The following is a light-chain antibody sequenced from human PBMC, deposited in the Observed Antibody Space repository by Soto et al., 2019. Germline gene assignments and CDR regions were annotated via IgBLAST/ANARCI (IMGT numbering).Light chain of an antibody. CDR2: DVN. CDR1: SSDVGGYNY. CDR3: SSHSSSSTLVV. Sequence: QSALSQPASMSGSPGQSITISCTGTSSDVGGYNYVSWYRQYPGKAPKLIIYDVNNRPSEVSNRFSGSKSGNTASLTISGLQAEDEADYYCSSHSSSSTLVVFGGGTKLPVL. V-gene: IGLV2-14*03. J-gene: IGLJ2*01.